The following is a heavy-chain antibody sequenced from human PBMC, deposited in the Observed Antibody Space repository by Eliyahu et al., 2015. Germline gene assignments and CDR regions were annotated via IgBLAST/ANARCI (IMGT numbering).Heavy chain of an antibody. D-gene: IGHD3-10*01. V-gene: IGHV4-31*03. CDR2: IYYSGST. CDR3: ARDAYGSGSYYNAFDY. J-gene: IGHJ4*02. Sequence: QVQLQESGPGLVKPSQTLSLXCXXSGXXIXSGGYXWSWXRQHPGKGLEWIGYIYYSGSTYYNPSLKSRVTISVDTSKNQFSLKLSSVTAADTAVYYCARDAYGSGSYYNAFDYWGQGTLVTVSS. CDR1: GXXIXSGGYX.